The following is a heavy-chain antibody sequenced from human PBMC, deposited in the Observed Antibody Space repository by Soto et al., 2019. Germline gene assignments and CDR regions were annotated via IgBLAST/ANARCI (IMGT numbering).Heavy chain of an antibody. CDR2: IYYSATT. J-gene: IGHJ4*02. Sequence: SETLSLTCAVSGGSISSADYYWSWIRQPPGKGLEWIGYIYYSATTYYNPSLKSRLTISIDTSKNQFSLKLSSVTAADTAMYFCARGFRGVYFDFWGQGTLVTVSS. CDR3: ARGFRGVYFDF. V-gene: IGHV4-30-4*01. CDR1: GGSISSADYY. D-gene: IGHD3-10*01.